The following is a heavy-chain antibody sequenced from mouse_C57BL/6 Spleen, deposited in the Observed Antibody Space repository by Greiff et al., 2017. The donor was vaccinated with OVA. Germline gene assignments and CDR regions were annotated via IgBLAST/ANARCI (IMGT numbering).Heavy chain of an antibody. CDR3: ARRGPPYFDY. CDR1: GYAFSSSW. V-gene: IGHV1-82*01. CDR2: IYPGDGDT. Sequence: VKVVESGPELVKPGASVKISCKASGYAFSSSWMNWVKQRPGKGLEWIGRIYPGDGDTNYNGKFKGKATLTADKSSSTAYMQLSSLTSEDSAVYFCARRGPPYFDYWGQGTTLTVSS. J-gene: IGHJ2*01.